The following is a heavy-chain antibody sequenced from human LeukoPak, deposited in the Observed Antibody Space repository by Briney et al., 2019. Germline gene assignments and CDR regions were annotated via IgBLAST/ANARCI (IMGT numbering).Heavy chain of an antibody. J-gene: IGHJ6*03. Sequence: GAPVKVSCKASGYSFTSFGMNWVRQAPGQGLEWMGGIIPIFGTANYAQKFQGRVTITADKSTSTAYMELSSLRSEDTAVYYCARSAIQGYERYFDWLLLRGFSDYMDVWGKGTTVTISS. CDR1: GYSFTSFG. CDR2: IIPIFGTA. D-gene: IGHD3-9*01. V-gene: IGHV1-69*06. CDR3: ARSAIQGYERYFDWLLLRGFSDYMDV.